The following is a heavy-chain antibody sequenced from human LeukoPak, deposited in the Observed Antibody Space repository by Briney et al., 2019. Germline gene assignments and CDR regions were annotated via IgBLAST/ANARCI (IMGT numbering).Heavy chain of an antibody. CDR1: GFTVSSNY. Sequence: GGSLRLSCAASGFTVSSNYMSWVRQAPGKGLEWVSVIYSGGSTYYADSVKGRFTISRDNSENTLYLQMNSLRAEDTAVYYCARDKIQYSSSWFDYWGQGTLVTVSS. J-gene: IGHJ4*02. D-gene: IGHD6-13*01. V-gene: IGHV3-53*01. CDR3: ARDKIQYSSSWFDY. CDR2: IYSGGST.